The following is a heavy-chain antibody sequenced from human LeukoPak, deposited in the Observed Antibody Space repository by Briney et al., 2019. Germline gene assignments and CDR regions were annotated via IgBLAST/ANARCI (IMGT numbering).Heavy chain of an antibody. J-gene: IGHJ4*02. V-gene: IGHV1-46*01. CDR2: INPSGGST. Sequence: ASVKVSCKASGYTFTSYYMHWVRHAPGQGLEWMGIINPSGGSTSYAQKFQGRVTMTRDTSTSTVYMELSSLRSEDTAVYYCARVGGSSSWYSQYYFDYWGQGTLVTVSS. D-gene: IGHD6-13*01. CDR1: GYTFTSYY. CDR3: ARVGGSSSWYSQYYFDY.